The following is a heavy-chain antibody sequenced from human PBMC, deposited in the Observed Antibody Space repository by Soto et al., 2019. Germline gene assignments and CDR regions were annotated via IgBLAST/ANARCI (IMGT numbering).Heavy chain of an antibody. CDR3: ARRSIAVAHYFDY. D-gene: IGHD6-19*01. CDR1: GGSFSGYY. V-gene: IGHV4-34*01. J-gene: IGHJ4*02. CDR2: INHSGST. Sequence: PSETLSLTCAVYGGSFSGYYWSWIRQPPGKGLEWIGEINHSGSTNYNPSLKSRVTISVDTSKNQFSLKLSSVTAADTAVYYCARRSIAVAHYFDYWGQGTLVTVSS.